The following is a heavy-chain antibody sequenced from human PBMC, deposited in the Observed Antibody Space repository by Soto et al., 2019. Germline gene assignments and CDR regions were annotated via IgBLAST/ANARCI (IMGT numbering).Heavy chain of an antibody. CDR3: AIDCSGGSCYYY. CDR1: GFTFSSYA. J-gene: IGHJ4*02. V-gene: IGHV3-30-3*01. D-gene: IGHD2-15*01. Sequence: QVQLVESGGGVVQPGRSLRLSCAASGFTFSSYAMHWVRQAPGKGLEWVAVISYDGSNKYYADSVKGRFTISRDNSKNAVYLQMNSLRAEDTAVYYCAIDCSGGSCYYYWGQGTLVTVSS. CDR2: ISYDGSNK.